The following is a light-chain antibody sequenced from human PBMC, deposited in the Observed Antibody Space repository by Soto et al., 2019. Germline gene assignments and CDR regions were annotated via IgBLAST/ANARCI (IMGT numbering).Light chain of an antibody. CDR2: KAS. Sequence: DIQMTQSPSTLSASIGDRVTITCRASQSISTWLAWYQQKPGKAPKLLIYKASSLQGGVPSRFSGSGSGTEFTLTISSLQPDDFATYYCQHYNSYSEAFGQGTKVELK. V-gene: IGKV1-5*03. CDR3: QHYNSYSEA. J-gene: IGKJ1*01. CDR1: QSISTW.